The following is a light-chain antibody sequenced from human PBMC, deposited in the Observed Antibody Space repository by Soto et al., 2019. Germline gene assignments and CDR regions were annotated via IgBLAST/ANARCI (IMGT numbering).Light chain of an antibody. Sequence: TQSPATLSVSPGEGATLSCRASQSVGRSLAWYQQKPGQTPRLLMFDSSTRATGIPAKFSGSGSGTEFTLTISSLQSEDFAIFYCQQYDEWPLTFGPGTKVDIK. V-gene: IGKV3-15*01. CDR2: DSS. J-gene: IGKJ3*01. CDR1: QSVGRS. CDR3: QQYDEWPLT.